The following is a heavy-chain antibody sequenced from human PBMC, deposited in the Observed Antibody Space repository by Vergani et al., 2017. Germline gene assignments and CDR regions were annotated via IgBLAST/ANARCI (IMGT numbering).Heavy chain of an antibody. V-gene: IGHV4-39*07. Sequence: QLQLQESGPGLVKPSETLSLTCTVSGGSISSSSYYWGWIRQPPGKGLEWIGSIYYSGSTYYNPSLKSRVTIAVDTSKNQLSLKLSAGTAADTAVYYCARVGSSSWYQYFQHWGQGTLVTVSS. D-gene: IGHD6-13*01. CDR1: GGSISSSSYY. J-gene: IGHJ1*01. CDR2: IYYSGST. CDR3: ARVGSSSWYQYFQH.